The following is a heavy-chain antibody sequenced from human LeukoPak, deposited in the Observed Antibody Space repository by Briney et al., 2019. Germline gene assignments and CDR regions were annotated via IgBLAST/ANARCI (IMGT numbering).Heavy chain of an antibody. V-gene: IGHV3-21*01. D-gene: IGHD1-1*01. CDR3: AKDLQQLEAFDS. CDR1: GFTFSDCS. Sequence: GGSLRLSCVASGFTFSDCSLNWVRQTPGKGLEWLSSIRKDSSELFYADSVRGRFTISRDNAKNSLYLQMNSLRVEDTAVYYCAKDLQQLEAFDSWGQGTLVTVSS. J-gene: IGHJ4*02. CDR2: IRKDSSEL.